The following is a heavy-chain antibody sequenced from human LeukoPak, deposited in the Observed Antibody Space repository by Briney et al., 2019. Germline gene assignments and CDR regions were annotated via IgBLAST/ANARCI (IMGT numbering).Heavy chain of an antibody. Sequence: SQTLSLTCTVSGGSISSGGYYWSWIRRHPGKGLEWIGYIYYSGSTNYNPSLKSRVTISVDTSKNQFSLKLSSVTAADTAVYYCARDRLWNYYDSSGYWYFDLWGRGTLVTVSS. V-gene: IGHV4-31*03. J-gene: IGHJ2*01. CDR1: GGSISSGGYY. D-gene: IGHD3-22*01. CDR3: ARDRLWNYYDSSGYWYFDL. CDR2: IYYSGST.